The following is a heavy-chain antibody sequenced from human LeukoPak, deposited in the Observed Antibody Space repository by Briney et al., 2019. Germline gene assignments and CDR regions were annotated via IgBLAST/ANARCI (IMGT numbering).Heavy chain of an antibody. Sequence: PGGSLRLSCAASGFTFSDTWMHWVRQVPGKGLVWVSRIRGDGSDARYAESVKGRFTISRDNSKNTLYLQMNSLRAEDTAVYYCARGIAVAAPIFDYWGQGTLVTVSS. V-gene: IGHV3-74*01. CDR2: IRGDGSDA. CDR1: GFTFSDTW. CDR3: ARGIAVAAPIFDY. J-gene: IGHJ4*02. D-gene: IGHD6-19*01.